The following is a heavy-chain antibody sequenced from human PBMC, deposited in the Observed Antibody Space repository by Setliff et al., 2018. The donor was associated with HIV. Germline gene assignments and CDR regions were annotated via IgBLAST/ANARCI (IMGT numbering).Heavy chain of an antibody. Sequence: GGSLRLSCAASGFTFSSYGMHWVRQAPGKGLEWVAVIWYDGSNKYYADSVKGRFTTSRDNSKNMLYLQMNSLRAEDTAVYYCAKSGVRPHPSHDYYYYGMDVWGQGTTVTVSS. D-gene: IGHD1-1*01. CDR3: AKSGVRPHPSHDYYYYGMDV. CDR1: GFTFSSYG. J-gene: IGHJ6*02. V-gene: IGHV3-33*06. CDR2: IWYDGSNK.